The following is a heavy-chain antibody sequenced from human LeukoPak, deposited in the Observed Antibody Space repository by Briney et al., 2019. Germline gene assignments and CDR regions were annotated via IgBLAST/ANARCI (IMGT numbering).Heavy chain of an antibody. V-gene: IGHV3-21*01. J-gene: IGHJ4*02. Sequence: PGGSLRLSCAASGFTFSSYSMNWVRQAPGKGLEWVSSISSSSSYIYYADSVKGRFTISRDNAKNSLYPQMNSLRAEDTAVYYCARNPRDRGADYLDYLGQGTLVNVS. CDR3: ARNPRDRGADYLDY. CDR1: GFTFSSYS. D-gene: IGHD5-24*01. CDR2: ISSSSSYI.